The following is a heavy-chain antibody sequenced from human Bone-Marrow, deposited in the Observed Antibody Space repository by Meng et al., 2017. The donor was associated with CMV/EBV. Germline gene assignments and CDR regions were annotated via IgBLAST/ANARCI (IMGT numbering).Heavy chain of an antibody. J-gene: IGHJ6*02. CDR1: GFTFSSYW. Sequence: SCAASGFTFSSYWMHWVRQAPGKGLVWVSRINSDGSSTSYADSVKGRFTISRDNAKNTLYLQMNSLRAEDTAVYYCARDLGVKGGYSGYDLRGRMDVWGQGTTVTVSS. V-gene: IGHV3-74*01. CDR2: INSDGSST. D-gene: IGHD5-12*01. CDR3: ARDLGVKGGYSGYDLRGRMDV.